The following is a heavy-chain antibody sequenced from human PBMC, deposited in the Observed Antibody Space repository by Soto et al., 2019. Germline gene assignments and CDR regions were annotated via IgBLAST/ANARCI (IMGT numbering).Heavy chain of an antibody. J-gene: IGHJ6*02. CDR2: ISAYNGNT. CDR3: ASWQELTRGVIHSSLSYYYYYGMDV. V-gene: IGHV1-18*01. Sequence: QVQLVQSGAEVKKPGASVKVSCKASGYTFTSYGISWVRQAPGQGLEWMGWISAYNGNTNYAQKLQGRVTMTTDTPTSTAYMELRSLRSDDTAVYYCASWQELTRGVIHSSLSYYYYYGMDVWGQGTTVTVSS. CDR1: GYTFTSYG. D-gene: IGHD3-10*01.